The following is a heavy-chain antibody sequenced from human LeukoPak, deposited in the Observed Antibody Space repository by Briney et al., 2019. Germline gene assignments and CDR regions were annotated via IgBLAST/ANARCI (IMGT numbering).Heavy chain of an antibody. CDR2: ISSSGSTI. CDR1: GFTSRDNN. V-gene: IGHV3-11*01. CDR3: ARTPHDYGDYVDY. Sequence: GGSLRLSCVTSGFTSRDNNMGWVRQAPGKGLEWVSYISSSGSTIYYADSVKGRFTISRDNAKNSLYLQMNSLRAEDTAVYYCARTPHDYGDYVDYWGQGTLVTVSS. D-gene: IGHD4-17*01. J-gene: IGHJ4*02.